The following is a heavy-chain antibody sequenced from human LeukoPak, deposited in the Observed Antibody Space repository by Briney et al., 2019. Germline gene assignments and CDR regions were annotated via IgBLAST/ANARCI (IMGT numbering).Heavy chain of an antibody. J-gene: IGHJ4*02. Sequence: GESLKISCKGSGYNFTSYWIGWVRQMPGKGLEWMGIIYPDDSDTRYSPSFQGQVTISADKSISTAYLQWSSLKASDTSMYYGAKISSGYFDYWGQGTLVTVSS. V-gene: IGHV5-51*01. CDR1: GYNFTSYW. CDR2: IYPDDSDT. CDR3: AKISSGYFDY. D-gene: IGHD3-22*01.